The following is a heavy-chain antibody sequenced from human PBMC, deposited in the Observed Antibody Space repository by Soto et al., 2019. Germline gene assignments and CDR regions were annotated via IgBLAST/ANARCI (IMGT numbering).Heavy chain of an antibody. CDR1: GYTFTGYY. J-gene: IGHJ4*02. CDR2: INPNGGGT. CDR3: ARPTWGGDCYHHPAFAY. D-gene: IGHD2-21*02. V-gene: IGHV1-2*04. Sequence: ASVKVSCKAAGYTFTGYYMHWVRQAPGQGLEWMGWINPNGGGTNYAQKFQGWVTMTSDTSISTAYMELSRLRSDDTAVYYCARPTWGGDCYHHPAFAYGGKGTWDPVPS.